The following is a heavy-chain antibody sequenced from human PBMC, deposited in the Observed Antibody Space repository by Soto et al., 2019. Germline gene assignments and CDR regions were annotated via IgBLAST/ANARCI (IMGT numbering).Heavy chain of an antibody. CDR2: IYYSGST. CDR1: GGSISSGDYY. V-gene: IGHV4-30-4*01. D-gene: IGHD3-9*01. Sequence: PSESLSLTGTLSGGSISSGDYYRRWIRQPQGKDLDWIGYIYYSGSTYYNPSLKSRVTISVDTSKNPFSLNLSSAPAAATADYYCARGTVEVLRYFAWLPQYYYYGMDVWGQGTTVTVSS. J-gene: IGHJ6*02. CDR3: ARGTVEVLRYFAWLPQYYYYGMDV.